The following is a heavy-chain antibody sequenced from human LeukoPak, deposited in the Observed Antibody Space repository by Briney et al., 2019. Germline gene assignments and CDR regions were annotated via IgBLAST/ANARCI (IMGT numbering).Heavy chain of an antibody. CDR3: ARLPTYSSGWPVFDY. V-gene: IGHV1-18*04. D-gene: IGHD6-19*01. CDR1: GSTFTDYY. J-gene: IGHJ4*02. Sequence: ASVKVSCKASGSTFTDYYMHWVRQAPGQGLEWMGWIGAYNGNTNYAQKLQGRVTMTTDTSTSTAYMELRSLRSDDTAVYYCARLPTYSSGWPVFDYWGQGTLVTVSS. CDR2: IGAYNGNT.